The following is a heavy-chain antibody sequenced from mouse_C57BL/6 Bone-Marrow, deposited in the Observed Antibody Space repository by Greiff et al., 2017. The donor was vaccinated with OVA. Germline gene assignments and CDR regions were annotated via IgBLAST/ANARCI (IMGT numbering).Heavy chain of an antibody. V-gene: IGHV5-4*01. D-gene: IGHD2-1*01. Sequence: EVQRVESGRGLVKPGGSLKLSCAASGFTFSSYAMSWVRQTPEKRLEWVATISDGGSYTYYSDNVKGRFTISRDNAKNNLYLQMSHLKSEDTAMYYCARDRGGNYDWGQGTTLTVSS. J-gene: IGHJ2*01. CDR1: GFTFSSYA. CDR3: ARDRGGNYD. CDR2: ISDGGSYT.